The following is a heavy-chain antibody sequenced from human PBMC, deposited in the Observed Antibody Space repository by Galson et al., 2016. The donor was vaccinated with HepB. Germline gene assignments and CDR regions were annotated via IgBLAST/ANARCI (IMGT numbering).Heavy chain of an antibody. CDR2: ISYDGSNK. Sequence: LRLSCAASGFTFSSYGFHWVRQAPGRGLEWVALISYDGSNKYYADSVKGRFTISRDNSKNTLYLQMNSLRAEDTAVYYCAKDRGAVGGTWGGYFDYWGQGTLVTVSS. D-gene: IGHD6-19*01. V-gene: IGHV3-30*18. CDR1: GFTFSSYG. CDR3: AKDRGAVGGTWGGYFDY. J-gene: IGHJ4*02.